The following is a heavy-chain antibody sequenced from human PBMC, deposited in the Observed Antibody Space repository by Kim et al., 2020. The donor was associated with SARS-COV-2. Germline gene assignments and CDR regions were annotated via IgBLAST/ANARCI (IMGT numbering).Heavy chain of an antibody. CDR2: MSGGGIST. CDR3: AKELSMTTGTSGGDFYDD. J-gene: IGHJ4*02. CDR1: GFTFTSYA. D-gene: IGHD4-17*01. V-gene: IGHV3-23*01. Sequence: GGSLRLSCVASGFTFTSYAMHWVRQAPGKGLEWVSGMSGGGISTYYADSVKGRFTISRDSAKNTLYLQMNSLRADDTAVYYCAKELSMTTGTSGGDFYDDWGQGTLVTVSS.